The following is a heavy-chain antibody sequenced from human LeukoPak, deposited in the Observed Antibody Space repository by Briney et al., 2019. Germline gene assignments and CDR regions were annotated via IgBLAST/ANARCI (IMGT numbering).Heavy chain of an antibody. D-gene: IGHD3-16*01. CDR3: AKNRAVWDSDAFDI. J-gene: IGHJ3*02. CDR2: IIPILGIA. CDR1: GGTFSSYA. Sequence: SVKVSCKASGGTFSSYAISWVRQAPGQGLEWMGRIIPILGIANYAQKFQGRVTITADKSTSTAYMELSSLRSEDTAVYYCAKNRAVWDSDAFDIWGQGTMVIVSS. V-gene: IGHV1-69*04.